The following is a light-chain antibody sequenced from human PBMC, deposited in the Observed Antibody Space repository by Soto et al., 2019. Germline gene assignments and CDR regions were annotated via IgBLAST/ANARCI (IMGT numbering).Light chain of an antibody. Sequence: QSALSQPASVSGSRGQSITISCTGTSSDVGAYNSVSWYQQHPHKAPQVIIYKGTQRPSGISNRFSGSTSGTVASLTISGLQADDEADYFCCSSAPESTYVFGTGTKLTVL. J-gene: IGLJ1*01. CDR3: CSSAPESTYV. CDR1: SSDVGAYNS. V-gene: IGLV2-23*01. CDR2: KGT.